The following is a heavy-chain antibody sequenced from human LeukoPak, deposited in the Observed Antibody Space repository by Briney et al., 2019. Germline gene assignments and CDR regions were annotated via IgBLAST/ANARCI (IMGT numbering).Heavy chain of an antibody. CDR1: GGSFSGYY. CDR2: INHSGST. J-gene: IGHJ6*03. CDR3: ARGRGIAARRGGYYYYYMDV. Sequence: SSETLSLTCGVYGGSFSGYYWSWIRQPPGKGLEWIGEINHSGSTNYNPSLKSRVTISVDTSKNQFSLKLSSVTAADTAVYYCARGRGIAARRGGYYYYYMDVWGKGTTVTVSS. D-gene: IGHD6-6*01. V-gene: IGHV4-34*01.